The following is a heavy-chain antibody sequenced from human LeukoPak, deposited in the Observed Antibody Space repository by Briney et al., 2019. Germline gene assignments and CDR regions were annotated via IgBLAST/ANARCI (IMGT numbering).Heavy chain of an antibody. CDR3: ARDVLIGQKYAFDI. Sequence: SETLSLTCTVSGGSISSSTYYWGWIRQPPGKGLEWIGSIYYSGSTYFNPSLKSRVTISVDTSKNQFSLKLSSVTAADTAVYYCARDVLIGQKYAFDIWGQGAMVTVSS. CDR2: IYYSGST. D-gene: IGHD2-15*01. CDR1: GGSISSSTYY. V-gene: IGHV4-39*07. J-gene: IGHJ3*02.